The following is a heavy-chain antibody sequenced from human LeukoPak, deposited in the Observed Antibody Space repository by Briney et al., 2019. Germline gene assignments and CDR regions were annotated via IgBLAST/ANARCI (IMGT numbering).Heavy chain of an antibody. CDR2: IKNGGSTI. CDR1: GFTFSSHQ. V-gene: IGHV3-48*03. CDR3: ARETRGAFDY. Sequence: GGSLRLSCAGSGFTFSSHQMHWVRQAPGKGLEWVSYIKNGGSTIFYADSVKGRFTISRDDAKKSLYLQMNTLRAEDTAIYYCARETRGAFDYWGQGTLVTVSS. J-gene: IGHJ4*02. D-gene: IGHD4/OR15-4a*01.